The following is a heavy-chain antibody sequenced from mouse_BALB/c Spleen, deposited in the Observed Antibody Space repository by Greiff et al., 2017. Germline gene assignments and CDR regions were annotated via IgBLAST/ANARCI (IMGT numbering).Heavy chain of an antibody. D-gene: IGHD3-2*01. J-gene: IGHJ3*01. CDR1: GFNIKDTY. Sequence: VQLKQSGAELVKPGASVKLSCTASGFNIKDTYMHWVKQRPEQGLEWIGRIDPANGNTKYDPKFQGKATITADTSSNTAYLQLSSLTSEDTAVYYCARGRTARATWFAYWGQGTLVTVSA. CDR2: IDPANGNT. V-gene: IGHV14-3*02. CDR3: ARGRTARATWFAY.